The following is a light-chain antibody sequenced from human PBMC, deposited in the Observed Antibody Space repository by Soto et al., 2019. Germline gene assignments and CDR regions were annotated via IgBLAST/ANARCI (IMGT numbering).Light chain of an antibody. CDR3: SSHTSSSSYV. CDR1: SSDIGAFNH. V-gene: IGLV2-14*03. J-gene: IGLJ1*01. Sequence: QSVLTQPASVSDSPGQSITISCIGTSSDIGAFNHVSWHQQHPGKAPKLIIYDVINRPSGVANRFSGSKAGTTASLIISGLQAEEEADYCCSSHTSSSSYVFGSGTKLTVL. CDR2: DVI.